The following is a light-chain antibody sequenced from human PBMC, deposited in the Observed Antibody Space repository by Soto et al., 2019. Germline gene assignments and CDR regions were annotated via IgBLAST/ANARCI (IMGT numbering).Light chain of an antibody. Sequence: EIVMTQSPATLSVSPGERATLSCRASQSVSSNLAWYQQKPGQAPRLLIHGASTRATGIPARFSGSGSGTEFTLTISSLQSEDFAVYYCQQYNNWPPHTFGQGTKLGIK. CDR2: GAS. V-gene: IGKV3-15*01. J-gene: IGKJ2*01. CDR1: QSVSSN. CDR3: QQYNNWPPHT.